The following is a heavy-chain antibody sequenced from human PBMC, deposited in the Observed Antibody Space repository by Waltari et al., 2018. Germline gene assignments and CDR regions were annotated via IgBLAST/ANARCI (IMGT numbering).Heavy chain of an antibody. J-gene: IGHJ4*02. Sequence: QVQLQQWGAGLLKPSETLSLTCAVYGGSFRGYYWSWIRQPPGKGLEWIGEINHSGSTNYNPSLKSRVTISVDTSKNQFSLKLSSVTAADTAVYYCARVPAIAAAGFDYWGQGTLVTVSS. CDR3: ARVPAIAAAGFDY. D-gene: IGHD6-13*01. CDR2: INHSGST. V-gene: IGHV4-34*01. CDR1: GGSFRGYY.